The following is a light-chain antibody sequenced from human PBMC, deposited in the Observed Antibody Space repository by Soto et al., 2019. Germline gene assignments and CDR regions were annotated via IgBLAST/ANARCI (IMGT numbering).Light chain of an antibody. V-gene: IGKV3-20*01. CDR3: KQYGSSPWT. CDR1: QSVSSNY. Sequence: EIALTQSPGTLSLSPGERATLSCRASQSVSSNYLAWYQQKPGQAPRPLIYGASSRATGIPDRFSGSGAGTDFTLTISRLEAEDFAVYYCKQYGSSPWTFGQGTKVEIK. J-gene: IGKJ1*01. CDR2: GAS.